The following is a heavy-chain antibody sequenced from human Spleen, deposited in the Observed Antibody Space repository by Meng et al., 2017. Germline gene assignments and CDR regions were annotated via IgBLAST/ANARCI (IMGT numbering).Heavy chain of an antibody. Sequence: SETLSLTCTVSGGSINSYYWSWIRQPPGKGREWIGYVYYSGSTHYTPSLKSRVTMSVDTSKNQFSLKLNSVTSADTAMYYGVRGSRDGGGDCYDYWGQGALVTVSS. J-gene: IGHJ4*02. V-gene: IGHV4-59*01. CDR1: GGSINSYY. CDR2: VYYSGST. CDR3: VRGSRDGGGDCYDY. D-gene: IGHD2-21*01.